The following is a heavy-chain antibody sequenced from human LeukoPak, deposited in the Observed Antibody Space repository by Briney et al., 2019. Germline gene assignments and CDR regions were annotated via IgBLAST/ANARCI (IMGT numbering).Heavy chain of an antibody. J-gene: IGHJ4*02. CDR1: GFTVSSNY. D-gene: IGHD1-1*01. V-gene: IGHV3-53*01. CDR3: ARGAEFDWNQFDY. CDR2: IYSGGST. Sequence: PGGSLRLSGAASGFTVSSNYMSWVRQAPGKGLEWVSVIYSGGSTYYADSVKGRFTISRDNSKNTPYLQMNSLRAEDTAVYYCARGAEFDWNQFDYWGQGTLVTVSS.